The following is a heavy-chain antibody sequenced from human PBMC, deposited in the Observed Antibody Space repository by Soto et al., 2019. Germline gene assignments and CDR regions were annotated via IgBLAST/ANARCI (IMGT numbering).Heavy chain of an antibody. J-gene: IGHJ5*02. CDR2: ISSSSSTI. CDR1: GFTFSSYS. V-gene: IGHV3-48*02. Sequence: GGSLRLSCAASGFTFSSYSMNWVRQAPGKGLEWVSYISSSSSTIYYADSVKGRFTISRDNAKNSLYLQMNSLRDEDTAVYYCARAPVPAAMDPPRALYIDPWGQGTLVTVSS. CDR3: ARAPVPAAMDPPRALYIDP. D-gene: IGHD2-2*01.